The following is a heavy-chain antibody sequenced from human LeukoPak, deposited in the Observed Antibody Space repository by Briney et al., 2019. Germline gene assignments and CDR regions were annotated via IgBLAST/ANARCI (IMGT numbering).Heavy chain of an antibody. CDR2: LSGTGGST. CDR1: GFTFSNYA. CDR3: ARDRAVSWFDS. V-gene: IGHV3-23*01. D-gene: IGHD3-10*01. Sequence: GGSLRLSCAASGFTFSNYAMSWVRQAPGKGLEWVSTLSGTGGSTYYADSVKGRFTISRDNSKNTLYLQVSSLRAEDTAVYYCARDRAVSWFDSWGLGTLVTVSS. J-gene: IGHJ5*01.